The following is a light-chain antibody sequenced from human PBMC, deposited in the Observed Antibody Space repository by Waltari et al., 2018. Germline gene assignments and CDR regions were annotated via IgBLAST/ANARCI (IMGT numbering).Light chain of an antibody. CDR2: TAS. J-gene: IGKJ1*01. CDR3: QQSYSSPRT. CDR1: QSISTY. Sequence: DIQMTQSPSSLSASVGDRFTITCRASQSISTYLNWYQQKPGKAPNLLIYTASNLQSGVPSRFSGTGSGTDFTLTISSLQPEDFATYYCQQSYSSPRTFGQGTKVEI. V-gene: IGKV1-39*01.